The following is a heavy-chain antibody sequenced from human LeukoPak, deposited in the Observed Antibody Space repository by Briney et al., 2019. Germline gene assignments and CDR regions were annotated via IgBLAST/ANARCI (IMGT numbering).Heavy chain of an antibody. Sequence: ASVKVSCKVSGYTLTELAIHWVRQAPGQGLEWMGWISAYNGNTNYAQKLQGRVTMTTDTSTSTAYMELRSLRSDDTAVYYCARGPSRYYYGMDVWGQGTTVTVSS. CDR2: ISAYNGNT. CDR1: GYTLTELA. CDR3: ARGPSRYYYGMDV. J-gene: IGHJ6*02. V-gene: IGHV1-18*01.